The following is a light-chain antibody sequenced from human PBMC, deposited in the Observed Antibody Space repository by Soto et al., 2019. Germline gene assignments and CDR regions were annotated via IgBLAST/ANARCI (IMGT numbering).Light chain of an antibody. CDR2: DAS. Sequence: EIVLTQSPGTLSLSPGARDPLSCRASQSVSRSYLGWSQQNPGQAPRLLIYDASTRATGVPARFSGSGSGTEFTLTISSLQSEDFTVYSCQQYSNWPRTFGQGTKVDI. J-gene: IGKJ1*01. CDR1: QSVSRSY. CDR3: QQYSNWPRT. V-gene: IGKV3-15*01.